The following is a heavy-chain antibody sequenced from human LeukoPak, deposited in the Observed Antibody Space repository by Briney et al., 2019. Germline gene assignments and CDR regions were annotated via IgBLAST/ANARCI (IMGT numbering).Heavy chain of an antibody. Sequence: GGSLRLSCAASGFTFSSYSMNWVRQAPGKGLEWVSSISSSSSYIYYADSVKGRFTISRDNAKNSLYLQMNSLGAEDTAVYYCARGPGSEWLVLGYWGQGTLVTVSS. CDR3: ARGPGSEWLVLGY. J-gene: IGHJ4*02. D-gene: IGHD6-19*01. CDR1: GFTFSSYS. V-gene: IGHV3-21*01. CDR2: ISSSSSYI.